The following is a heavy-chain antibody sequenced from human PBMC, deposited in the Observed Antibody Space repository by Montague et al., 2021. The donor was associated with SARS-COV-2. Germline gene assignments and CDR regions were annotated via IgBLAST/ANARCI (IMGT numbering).Heavy chain of an antibody. J-gene: IGHJ3*02. CDR1: GGSISSGGYY. CDR3: ARDSGYYDSSGYSYDAFDI. V-gene: IGHV4-31*03. Sequence: TLSLTCTVSGGSISSGGYYWSWIRQHPGKGLEWIGYIYHTGSTHYXPSLKSRVTISKETSKNHFSLNLSSVTAADSAVYYCARDSGYYDSSGYSYDAFDIWGRGTMVTVSS. D-gene: IGHD3-22*01. CDR2: IYHTGST.